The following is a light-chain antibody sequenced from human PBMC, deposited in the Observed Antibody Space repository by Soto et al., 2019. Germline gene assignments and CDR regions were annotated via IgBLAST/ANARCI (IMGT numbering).Light chain of an antibody. CDR3: QKFSAVPT. Sequence: DIQMTQSPSSLSASVGDRVTITCRASQAIYNYLAWYQQKPGKVPTLLISAASTLQSGVPSRFSGSGSGTDFTLTISSLQPEDLATYYCQKFSAVPTFGGATKVEI. V-gene: IGKV1-27*01. CDR2: AAS. J-gene: IGKJ4*01. CDR1: QAIYNY.